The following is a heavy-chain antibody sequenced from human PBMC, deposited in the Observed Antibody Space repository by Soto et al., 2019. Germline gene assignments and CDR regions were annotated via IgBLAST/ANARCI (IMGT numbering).Heavy chain of an antibody. V-gene: IGHV1-18*01. CDR1: GYTFTSYG. D-gene: IGHD1-1*01. CDR2: ISAHNGNT. CDR3: ARGRYGDY. J-gene: IGHJ4*02. Sequence: QVHLVQSGAEVKKPGASVKVSCKGSGYTFTSYGITWVRQAPGQGLEWMGWISAHNGNTDYAQKLQGRVTVTRDTSTSTAYMELRSLRPDDTAVYYCARGRYGDYWGQGGRIAVSS.